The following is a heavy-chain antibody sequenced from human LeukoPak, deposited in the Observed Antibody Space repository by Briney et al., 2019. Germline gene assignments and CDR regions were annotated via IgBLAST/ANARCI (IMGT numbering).Heavy chain of an antibody. V-gene: IGHV4-59*01. J-gene: IGHJ5*02. CDR3: ARDLGSTNWFDP. CDR1: GGSISSYY. D-gene: IGHD1-26*01. Sequence: SETLSLTCTVSGGSISSYYWSWIRQPPGKGLEWIGYIYYSGSTNYNPSLKSRVTIPVDTSKNQFSLKLSSVTAADTAVYYCARDLGSTNWFDPWGQGTLVTVSS. CDR2: IYYSGST.